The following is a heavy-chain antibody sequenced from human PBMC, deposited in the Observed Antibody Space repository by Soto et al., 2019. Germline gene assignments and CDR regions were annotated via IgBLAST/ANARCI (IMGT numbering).Heavy chain of an antibody. Sequence: QVQFVQSGAELKKPGASVKVSCKASGYTFTNYAMHWVRQAPGQRLERMGWINAGNGNTKYSQKFQGRVTITRDTSARTGYVELTSLRSDDTAVYYCARAGYCSSTSCSDAFDIWGQGTLVTVSS. V-gene: IGHV1-3*01. D-gene: IGHD2-2*01. CDR3: ARAGYCSSTSCSDAFDI. J-gene: IGHJ3*02. CDR1: GYTFTNYA. CDR2: INAGNGNT.